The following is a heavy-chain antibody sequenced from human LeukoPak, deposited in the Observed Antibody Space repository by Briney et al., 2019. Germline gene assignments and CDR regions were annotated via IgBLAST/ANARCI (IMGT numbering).Heavy chain of an antibody. J-gene: IGHJ3*02. V-gene: IGHV4-34*12. CDR2: IFYSGST. CDR3: AKSNGYGLIDI. D-gene: IGHD3-10*01. Sequence: SETLSLTCAVYGGSFSGYYWGWIRQPPGKGLEWIGNIFYSGSTYYGPSLKSRLTISLDTSRNQFSLKLNSVTAADTAVYYCAKSNGYGLIDIWGQGTMVTVSS. CDR1: GGSFSGYY.